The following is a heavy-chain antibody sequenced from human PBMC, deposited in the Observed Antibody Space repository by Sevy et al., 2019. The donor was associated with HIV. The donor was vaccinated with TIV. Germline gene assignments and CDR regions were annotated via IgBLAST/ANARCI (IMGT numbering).Heavy chain of an antibody. J-gene: IGHJ4*02. CDR2: ISSSGSTI. V-gene: IGHV3-48*03. CDR1: GFTFSSYE. Sequence: GGSLRLSCAASGFTFSSYEMNWVRRAPGKGLECVSYISSSGSTIYYADSVKGRFTISRDNAKNALYLQMNSLRAEDTAVYYCARAPYCSSTSCYGFDYWGQGTLVTVSS. D-gene: IGHD2-2*01. CDR3: ARAPYCSSTSCYGFDY.